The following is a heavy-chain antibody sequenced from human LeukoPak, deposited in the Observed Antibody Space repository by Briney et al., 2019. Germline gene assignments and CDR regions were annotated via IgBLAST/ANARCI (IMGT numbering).Heavy chain of an antibody. Sequence: GGSLRLSCAASGFTFSSYGMHWVRQAPGKGLEWVAFIRYDGSNKYYADSVKDRFTISRDNAKNSVYLQMNRLSAEDTAVYFCARDYASGWSYFDHWGRGTRVTVSS. D-gene: IGHD6-19*01. CDR1: GFTFSSYG. J-gene: IGHJ4*02. CDR2: IRYDGSNK. V-gene: IGHV3-30*02. CDR3: ARDYASGWSYFDH.